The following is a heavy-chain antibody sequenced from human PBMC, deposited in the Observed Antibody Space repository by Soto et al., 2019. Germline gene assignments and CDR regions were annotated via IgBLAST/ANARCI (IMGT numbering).Heavy chain of an antibody. Sequence: GESLKISCKGSGYSFTSYWIGWVRQMPGKGLEWMGIIYPGDSDTRYSPSFQGQVTISADKSISTAYLQLSSLKASDTAMYYCARLNSYSGSYYSWFDPWGQGTLVTVSS. CDR3: ARLNSYSGSYYSWFDP. D-gene: IGHD1-26*01. V-gene: IGHV5-51*01. CDR2: IYPGDSDT. J-gene: IGHJ5*02. CDR1: GYSFTSYW.